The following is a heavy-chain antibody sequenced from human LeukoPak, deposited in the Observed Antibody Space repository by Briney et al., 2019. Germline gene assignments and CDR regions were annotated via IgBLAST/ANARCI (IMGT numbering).Heavy chain of an antibody. V-gene: IGHV3-21*01. J-gene: IGHJ6*03. D-gene: IGHD5-24*01. CDR3: ARGAADGYNYFFYYYMGV. CDR1: GFTFSNYN. CDR2: ISSDSAYI. Sequence: GGSLSLSCAASGFTFSNYNMNWVRQAPGKGLEWVSSISSDSAYIYNADSMKGRFTISRDNTRNSLYLQMSSLRAEDTAVYYCARGAADGYNYFFYYYMGVWGKGTTVTVSS.